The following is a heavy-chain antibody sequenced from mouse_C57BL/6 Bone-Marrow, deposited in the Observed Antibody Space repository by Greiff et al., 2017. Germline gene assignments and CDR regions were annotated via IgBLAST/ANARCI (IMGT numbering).Heavy chain of an antibody. D-gene: IGHD4-1*01. CDR2: ISSGSSTI. J-gene: IGHJ3*01. Sequence: EVHLVESGGGLVKPGGSLKLSCAASGFTFSDYGMHWVRQAPEKGLEWVAYISSGSSTIYYADTVKGRFTISRDNAKNTLFLQMTSLRSEDTAMYYCARKKLGRGCAYWGQGTLVTVSA. V-gene: IGHV5-17*01. CDR3: ARKKLGRGCAY. CDR1: GFTFSDYG.